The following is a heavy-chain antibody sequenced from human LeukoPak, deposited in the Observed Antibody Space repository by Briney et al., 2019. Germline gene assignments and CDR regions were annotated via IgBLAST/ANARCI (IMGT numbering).Heavy chain of an antibody. V-gene: IGHV1-69*05. CDR3: ARDWMYYDILTGYYTAPALDY. CDR1: GGTFSSYA. D-gene: IGHD3-9*01. CDR2: IIPIFGTA. Sequence: GASVKVSCKASGGTFSSYAISWVRQAPGQGLEWMGGIIPIFGTANYAQKLQGRVTMTTDTSTSTAYMELRSLRSDDTAVYYCARDWMYYDILTGYYTAPALDYWGQGTLVTVSS. J-gene: IGHJ4*02.